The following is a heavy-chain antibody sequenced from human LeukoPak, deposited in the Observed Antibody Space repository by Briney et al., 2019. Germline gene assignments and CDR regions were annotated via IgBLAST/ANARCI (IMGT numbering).Heavy chain of an antibody. CDR1: GYTFTNYG. D-gene: IGHD3-22*01. V-gene: IGHV1-18*01. J-gene: IGHJ3*02. CDR3: ARDGHRRYHYDSSGREDAFDI. Sequence: GASVRVSCKASGYTFTNYGISWVRQAPGQGLEWMEWISAYNGHTKYAQKVQGRVTMTRDTSTSTAYMELRSVRSDDTAVYYCARDGHRRYHYDSSGREDAFDIWGQGTMVTVSS. CDR2: ISAYNGHT.